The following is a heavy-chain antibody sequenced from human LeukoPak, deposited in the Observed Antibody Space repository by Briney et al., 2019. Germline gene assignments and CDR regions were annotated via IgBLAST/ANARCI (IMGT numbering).Heavy chain of an antibody. CDR3: AKDGFGIVVVPAVSYYFDY. V-gene: IGHV3-48*01. J-gene: IGHJ4*02. D-gene: IGHD2-2*01. CDR2: ISTSSSVL. Sequence: GGSLRLSCAASAFTFSSYSMNWVRQAPGKGLEWVSYISTSSSVLYYADSVKGRFTISRDNAKNSLYLQMNSLRAEDTAVYYCAKDGFGIVVVPAVSYYFDYWGQGTLVTVSS. CDR1: AFTFSSYS.